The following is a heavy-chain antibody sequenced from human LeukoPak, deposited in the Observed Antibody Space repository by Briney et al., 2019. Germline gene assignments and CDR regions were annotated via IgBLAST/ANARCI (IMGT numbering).Heavy chain of an antibody. D-gene: IGHD3-10*01. CDR2: IWYDGTNK. CDR3: AKGLLMVRGVIYYFDY. CDR1: GFTFSSYG. V-gene: IGHV3-33*06. J-gene: IGHJ4*02. Sequence: GGSLRLSCAASGFTFSSYGMHWVRQAPGKGLEWVSVIWYDGTNKYYADSVKGRFTISRDNSKNTLYLQMNSLRAEDTAVYYCAKGLLMVRGVIYYFDYWGQGPLVTVSS.